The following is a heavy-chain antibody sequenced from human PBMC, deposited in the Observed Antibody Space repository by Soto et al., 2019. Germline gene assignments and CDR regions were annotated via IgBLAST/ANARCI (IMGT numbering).Heavy chain of an antibody. D-gene: IGHD3-10*01. CDR2: IIPIFGTA. J-gene: IGHJ6*02. CDR1: GGTFSSYA. CDR3: ARSIDYYGSGSYYPYYYYGMAV. Sequence: ASVKVSCKASGGTFSSYAISWVRQAPGQGLEWMGGIIPIFGTANYAQKFQGRVTITADKSTSTAYMELSSLRSEDTAVYYCARSIDYYGSGSYYPYYYYGMAVWGQGTTVTVSS. V-gene: IGHV1-69*06.